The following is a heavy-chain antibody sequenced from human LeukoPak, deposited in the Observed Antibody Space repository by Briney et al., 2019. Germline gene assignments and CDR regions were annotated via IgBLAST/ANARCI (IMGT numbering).Heavy chain of an antibody. V-gene: IGHV3-48*03. CDR2: ISSSGSTI. Sequence: GGSLRLSCAASGFTFSSYGMNWVRQAPGKGLEWVSYISSSGSTIYYADSVKGRFTISRDNAKNSLYPQMNSLRAEDTAVYHCAELGITMIGGVWGKGTTVTISS. J-gene: IGHJ6*04. CDR1: GFTFSSYG. D-gene: IGHD3-10*02. CDR3: AELGITMIGGV.